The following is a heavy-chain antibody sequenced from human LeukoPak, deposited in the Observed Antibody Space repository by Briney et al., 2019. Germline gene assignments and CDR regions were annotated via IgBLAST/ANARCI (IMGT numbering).Heavy chain of an antibody. V-gene: IGHV3-48*03. D-gene: IGHD6-19*01. CDR2: ISSSGSTI. CDR1: GFTFSSYE. Sequence: GGSLRLSCAASGFTFSSYEMNWVRQAPGKGLEWVSYISSSGSTIYYAESVKGRFTISRDNAQNSLYLQMNSLRAEDTAVYYCARFLTVAVVPQRVDCWGQGTLVTVSS. J-gene: IGHJ4*02. CDR3: ARFLTVAVVPQRVDC.